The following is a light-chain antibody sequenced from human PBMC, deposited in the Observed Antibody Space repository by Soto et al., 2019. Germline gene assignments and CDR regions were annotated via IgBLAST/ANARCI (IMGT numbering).Light chain of an antibody. J-gene: IGKJ1*01. Sequence: DSQMNQSPSTLSASVGDRVTITCRASQSISSWLAWYQQKPGKAPKLLIYDASSLESGVPSRYSGGGWGTAFNLTISSLQPDDFATYYYQQYNSYPLTFGHGNKVELK. CDR2: DAS. V-gene: IGKV1-5*01. CDR1: QSISSW. CDR3: QQYNSYPLT.